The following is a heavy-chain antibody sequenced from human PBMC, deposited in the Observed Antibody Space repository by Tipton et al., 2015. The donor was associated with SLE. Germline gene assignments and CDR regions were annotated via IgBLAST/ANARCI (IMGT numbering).Heavy chain of an antibody. V-gene: IGHV3-73*01. J-gene: IGHJ6*02. D-gene: IGHD1-1*01. Sequence: GSLRLSCAASGFTFSGSAMHWVRQASGKGLEWVGHIRSKANNYATAYGASAKGRFTISRDESENTAYLQMHSLQTVDTAVYYCARRGNDGLYYYHYYGMDLWGQGTTVTVSS. CDR3: ARRGNDGLYYYHYYGMDL. CDR1: GFTFSGSA. CDR2: IRSKANNYAT.